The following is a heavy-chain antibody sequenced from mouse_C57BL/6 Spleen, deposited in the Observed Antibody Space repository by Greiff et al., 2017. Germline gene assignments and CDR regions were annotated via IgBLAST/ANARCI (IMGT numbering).Heavy chain of an antibody. V-gene: IGHV5-9-1*02. D-gene: IGHD1-1*01. J-gene: IGHJ2*01. Sequence: EVMLVESGEGLVKPGGSLKLSCAASGFTFSSCAMSWVRQTPEKRLEWVAYISSGGDYIYYTDTVKGRCTISRDNARNTLYLQMSSLKSEDTAMYYGTREEYYCIDYWGQGATLTVSS. CDR2: ISSGGDYI. CDR3: TREEYYCIDY. CDR1: GFTFSSCA.